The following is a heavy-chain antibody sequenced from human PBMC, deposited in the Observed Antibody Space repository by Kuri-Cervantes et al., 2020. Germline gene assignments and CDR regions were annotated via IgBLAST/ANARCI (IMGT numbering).Heavy chain of an antibody. CDR3: ARVGQLVMRA. D-gene: IGHD6-13*01. CDR1: GFTFDDYA. J-gene: IGHJ5*02. CDR2: ISWNSGSI. Sequence: LSLTCAASGFTFDDYAMHWVRQAPGKGREWVSGISWNSGSIGYADSVKGRFTISRDNAKNSLYLQMNSLRAEDTAVYYCARVGQLVMRAWGQGTLVTSPQ. V-gene: IGHV3-9*01.